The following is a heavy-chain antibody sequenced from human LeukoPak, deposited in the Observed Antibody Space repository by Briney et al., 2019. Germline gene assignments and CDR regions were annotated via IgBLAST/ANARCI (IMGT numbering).Heavy chain of an antibody. CDR3: ARVQMATTINNFYFDY. CDR1: GIIFSRDG. V-gene: IGHV1-69*13. CDR2: IIPRFGKA. J-gene: IGHJ4*02. Sequence: GASVKVSCKTSGIIFSRDGITWVRQAPGQVLERMGGIIPRFGKANYPQKFQGRITITADESTSTAYMELSSLRSEDTAVYFCARVQMATTINNFYFDYWGPGTLVTVSS. D-gene: IGHD5-24*01.